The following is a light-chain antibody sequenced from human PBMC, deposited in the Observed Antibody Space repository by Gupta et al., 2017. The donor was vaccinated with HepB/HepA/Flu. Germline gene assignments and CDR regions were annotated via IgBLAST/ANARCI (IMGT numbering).Light chain of an antibody. V-gene: IGLV1-40*01. CDR2: TNT. J-gene: IGLJ3*02. CDR1: SSNIGAGYD. CDR3: QSPDNSVSGWV. Sequence: GLTQTPSVSGTLGQTVTIACTGSSSNIGAGYDVHWSHQLPGPAPNLLIYTNTIRLSGVPDRFSGAKSGTSTSLATTGLQAEDEAVYYCQSPDNSVSGWVFGGGTRLTVL.